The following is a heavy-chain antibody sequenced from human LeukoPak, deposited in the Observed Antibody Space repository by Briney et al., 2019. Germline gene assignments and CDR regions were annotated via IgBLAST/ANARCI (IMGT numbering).Heavy chain of an antibody. CDR3: ARGPGKASFNY. J-gene: IGHJ4*02. D-gene: IGHD3-10*01. CDR1: GFTFSSYA. V-gene: IGHV3-30*14. CDR2: ISYEGRNK. Sequence: GGSLRLSCAASGFTFSSYAMHWVRQAPGKGLEWVAVISYEGRNKYHADSVKGRFSISRDNSKNTLYLQMNSLRAEDTAVYYCARGPGKASFNYWGQGTLVTVSS.